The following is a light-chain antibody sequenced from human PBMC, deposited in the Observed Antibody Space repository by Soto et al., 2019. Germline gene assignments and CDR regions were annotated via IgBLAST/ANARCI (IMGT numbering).Light chain of an antibody. CDR3: SSYPSSSTLV. CDR1: SSDVGGYNY. V-gene: IGLV2-14*01. J-gene: IGLJ2*01. CDR2: EVS. Sequence: QSALTQPASVSGSPGQSITISCTGTSSDVGGYNYVSWYQQHPGIAPKLMISEVSNRPSGVSNRFSGSKSGNTASLTISGLQAEDEADYYCSSYPSSSTLVFGGGTQLTVL.